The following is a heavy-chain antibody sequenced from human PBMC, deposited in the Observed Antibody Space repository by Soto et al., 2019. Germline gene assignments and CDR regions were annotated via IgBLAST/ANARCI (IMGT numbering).Heavy chain of an antibody. CDR2: ISAYNGNT. J-gene: IGHJ6*02. V-gene: IGHV1-18*01. Sequence: ASVKVSCKASGYTFTSYGISWVRQAPGQGLEWMGWISAYNGNTNYAQKLQGRVTMTTDTSTSTACMELRSLRSDDTAVYYCAREVPITIFGVAPLYYYYGMDVWGQGTTVTVSS. CDR1: GYTFTSYG. D-gene: IGHD3-3*01. CDR3: AREVPITIFGVAPLYYYYGMDV.